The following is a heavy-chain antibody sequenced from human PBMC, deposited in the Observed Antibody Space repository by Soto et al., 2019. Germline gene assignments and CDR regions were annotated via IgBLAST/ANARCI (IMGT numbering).Heavy chain of an antibody. Sequence: GASVKVSCKASGGTFSSYAISWVRQAPGQGLEWMGGIIPIFGTANYAQKFQGRVTITADESTSTAYMELSSLRSEDTAVYYCARKEHKVGSSSSDYYGMDVWGQGTTVTVSS. CDR3: ARKEHKVGSSSSDYYGMDV. D-gene: IGHD6-6*01. J-gene: IGHJ6*02. V-gene: IGHV1-69*13. CDR2: IIPIFGTA. CDR1: GGTFSSYA.